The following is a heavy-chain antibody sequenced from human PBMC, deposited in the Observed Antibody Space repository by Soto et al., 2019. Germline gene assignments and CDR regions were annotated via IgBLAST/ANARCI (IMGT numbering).Heavy chain of an antibody. Sequence: EVQLLESGGGLVQPGGSLRLSCAASGFTFSSYAMSWVRQAPGKGLEWVSTISDSGGSTYYADSVKGRFTISRDNSKNTLYLHMHTLRAEDTSVYYCATDRNGAHLYWGQGTLVTVSS. CDR3: ATDRNGAHLY. J-gene: IGHJ4*02. CDR2: ISDSGGST. D-gene: IGHD2-8*01. CDR1: GFTFSSYA. V-gene: IGHV3-23*01.